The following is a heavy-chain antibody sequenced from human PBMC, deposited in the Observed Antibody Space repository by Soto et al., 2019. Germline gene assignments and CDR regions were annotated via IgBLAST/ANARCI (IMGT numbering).Heavy chain of an antibody. CDR1: SYTFTSYG. CDR2: ISGYNGDT. V-gene: IGHV1-18*01. D-gene: IGHD4-17*01. J-gene: IGHJ4*02. CDR3: ARDWVGDLAY. Sequence: QVQLVQSGGEVKQPGASVKVSCKTSSYTFTSYGISWVRQAPGQGLEWMGWISGYNGDTKYVQKFQGRVTLTTDTSTNTAYMEVSSLRSDDTAVYYCARDWVGDLAYWGQGTLVTVSS.